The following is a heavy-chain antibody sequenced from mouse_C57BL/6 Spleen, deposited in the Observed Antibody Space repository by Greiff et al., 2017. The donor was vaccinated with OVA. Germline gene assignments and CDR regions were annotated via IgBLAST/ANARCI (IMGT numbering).Heavy chain of an antibody. Sequence: QVQLQQPGAELVMPGASVKLSCKASGYTFTSYWMHWVKQRPGQGLEWIGEIDPSDSYTNYNQKFKGNSTLTVDKSSSTAYMQLSSLTSEDSAVFYWARSGYDYDNYAMDYWGQGTSVTVSS. D-gene: IGHD2-4*01. CDR1: GYTFTSYW. CDR3: ARSGYDYDNYAMDY. CDR2: IDPSDSYT. J-gene: IGHJ4*01. V-gene: IGHV1-69*01.